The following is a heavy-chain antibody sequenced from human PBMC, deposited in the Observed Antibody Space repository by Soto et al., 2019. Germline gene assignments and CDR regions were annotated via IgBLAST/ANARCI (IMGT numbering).Heavy chain of an antibody. J-gene: IGHJ4*02. D-gene: IGHD3-22*01. Sequence: PSETLSLTCTVSGDSITSSSYSWGWIRQPPGKGLEWIGSISDSGSTYYNPSLKSRVTISVDTSKNQFSLKLSSVTAADTAVYYCASNRLVSSGDFFDYWGQGTLVTVSS. V-gene: IGHV4-39*01. CDR1: GDSITSSSYS. CDR3: ASNRLVSSGDFFDY. CDR2: ISDSGST.